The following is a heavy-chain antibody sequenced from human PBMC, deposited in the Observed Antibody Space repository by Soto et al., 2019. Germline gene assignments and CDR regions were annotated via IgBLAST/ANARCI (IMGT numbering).Heavy chain of an antibody. CDR1: GGSISSGDYY. J-gene: IGHJ6*02. CDR2: IYYSGST. Sequence: SETLSLTCTVSGGSISSGDYYWSWIRQHPGKGLEWIGCIYYSGSTDYNPSLKSRITVSLDTSKNQFSLKLDSVTAADTAVYSCERGRRGIDNNMDVWGHGTTVTV. D-gene: IGHD3-10*01. V-gene: IGHV4-31*03. CDR3: ERGRRGIDNNMDV.